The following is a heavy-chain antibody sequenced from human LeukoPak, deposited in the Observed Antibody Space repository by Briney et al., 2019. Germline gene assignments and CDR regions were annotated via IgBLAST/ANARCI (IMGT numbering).Heavy chain of an antibody. CDR3: ARVDTVMAYYFDL. CDR2: IYSGGTT. D-gene: IGHD5-18*01. CDR1: GFTFGDSY. J-gene: IGHJ4*02. V-gene: IGHV3-53*04. Sequence: GGSLRLSCAASGFTFGDSYMSWIRQAPGKGLEWVSTIYSGGTTYYADSVMGRFTISRHNSRNTLYLQMNSLRAEDTAVYYCARVDTVMAYYFDLWGQGTLVTVSS.